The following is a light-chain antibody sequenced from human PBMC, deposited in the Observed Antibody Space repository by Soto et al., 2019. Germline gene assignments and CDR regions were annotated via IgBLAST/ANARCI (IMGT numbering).Light chain of an antibody. CDR2: DAS. CDR1: QSVSSY. V-gene: IGKV3-11*01. Sequence: EIVLTQSPATLSLSPGERATLSCRASQSVSSYLAWYQQKPGQAPRLLIYDASNRASGIPARFSGSGSGTDFTLTISSLEPEEGAGYYCQQRANWPPFTFGPGTKVDIK. J-gene: IGKJ3*01. CDR3: QQRANWPPFT.